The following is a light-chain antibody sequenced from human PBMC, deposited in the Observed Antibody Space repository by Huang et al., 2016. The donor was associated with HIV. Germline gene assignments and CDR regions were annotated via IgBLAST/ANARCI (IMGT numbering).Light chain of an antibody. CDR1: QSITTY. J-gene: IGKJ5*01. Sequence: IQMTQSPTSLSASVGDRVSIVCRASQSITTYLNWYQQKPGKAPKLLISSASTLHSGVPSRFSGSGSGTEFTLTIRGRQRDDFATYYCQQSYSALSSFGPGTRL. CDR3: QQSYSALSS. V-gene: IGKV1-39*01. CDR2: SAS.